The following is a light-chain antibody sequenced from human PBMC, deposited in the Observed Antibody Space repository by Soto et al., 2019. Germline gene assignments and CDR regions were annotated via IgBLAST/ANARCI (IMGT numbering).Light chain of an antibody. CDR3: QAWDSTLV. CDR1: KLGDKY. Sequence: SSELTQPPSVSVSPGQTASITCSGDKLGDKYACWYQQKPAQSPVLVIYQDSKRPSGIPERFSGSNSGNTATLTISGTQAMDEADYYCQAWDSTLVFGGGTKLTVL. J-gene: IGLJ2*01. CDR2: QDS. V-gene: IGLV3-1*01.